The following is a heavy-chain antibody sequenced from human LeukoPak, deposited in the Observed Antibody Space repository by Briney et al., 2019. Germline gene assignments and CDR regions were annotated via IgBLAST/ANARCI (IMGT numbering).Heavy chain of an antibody. Sequence: ASVKVSCKASGYTFTSYYMHWVRQAPGQGLEWMGWINPNSGGTNYAQKFQGRVTMTRDTSISTAYMELSRLRSEDTAVYYCAREYFRVEGLSHFDYWGQGTLVTVSS. D-gene: IGHD2/OR15-2a*01. V-gene: IGHV1-2*02. J-gene: IGHJ4*02. CDR2: INPNSGGT. CDR1: GYTFTSYY. CDR3: AREYFRVEGLSHFDY.